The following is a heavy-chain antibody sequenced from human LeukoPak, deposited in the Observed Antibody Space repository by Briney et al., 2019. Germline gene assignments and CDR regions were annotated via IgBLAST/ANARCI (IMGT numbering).Heavy chain of an antibody. D-gene: IGHD6-19*01. Sequence: GASVKVSCKTSGYSFTHYAISWVRQAPGQGLEWMGWISTYNGDTKYAQKLQGRFTMTSDTPTSTVYMELRSLTSDDTAVYYCARDPSNTSGWYIYFDFWGQGTLVTVSS. CDR2: ISTYNGDT. V-gene: IGHV1-18*01. CDR1: GYSFTHYA. J-gene: IGHJ4*02. CDR3: ARDPSNTSGWYIYFDF.